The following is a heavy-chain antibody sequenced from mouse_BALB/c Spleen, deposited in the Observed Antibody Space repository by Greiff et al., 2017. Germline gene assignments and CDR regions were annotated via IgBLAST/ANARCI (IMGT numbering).Heavy chain of an antibody. CDR3: ARITTVVAHYAMDY. CDR2: IDPANGNT. D-gene: IGHD1-1*01. J-gene: IGHJ4*01. CDR1: GFNIKDTY. V-gene: IGHV14-3*02. Sequence: EVHLVESGAELVKPGASVKLSCTASGFNIKDTYMHWVKQRPEQGLEWIGRIDPANGNTKYDPKLQGKATITADTSSNTAYLQLSSLTSEDTAVYYCARITTVVAHYAMDYWGQGTSVTVSS.